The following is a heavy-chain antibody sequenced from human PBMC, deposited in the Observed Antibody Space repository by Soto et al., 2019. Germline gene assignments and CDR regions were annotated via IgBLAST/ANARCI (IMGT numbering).Heavy chain of an antibody. J-gene: IGHJ4*02. V-gene: IGHV3-66*04. CDR1: GFSVSSDY. CDR3: ARPAGGDYFDY. D-gene: IGHD3-16*01. CDR2: IFRDGRT. Sequence: EVYLVESGGGLVQPGGSLILSCAASGFSVSSDYMSWVRQAPGKGLEWVSVIFRDGRTFYSDSVKGRFTISRDTSKNTLYLHLNSLRADDSAMYYCARPAGGDYFDYWGQGSLVIVSS.